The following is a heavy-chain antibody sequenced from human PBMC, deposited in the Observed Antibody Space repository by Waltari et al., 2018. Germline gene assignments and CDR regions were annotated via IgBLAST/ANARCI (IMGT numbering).Heavy chain of an antibody. D-gene: IGHD3-10*01. J-gene: IGHJ4*02. Sequence: QVQLVQSGAEVKKPGSSVKVSCKASGGTFSSYAISWVRQAPGQGLEWMGRIIPIFGTANYAQKFQGRVTITADKSTSTAYMELSSLRSEDTAVYYCASSGSGSYYISPFDYWGQGTLVTVSS. CDR1: GGTFSSYA. V-gene: IGHV1-69*08. CDR2: IIPIFGTA. CDR3: ASSGSGSYYISPFDY.